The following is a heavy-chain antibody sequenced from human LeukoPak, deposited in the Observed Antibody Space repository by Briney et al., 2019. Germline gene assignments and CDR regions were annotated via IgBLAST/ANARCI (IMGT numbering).Heavy chain of an antibody. V-gene: IGHV3-21*05. CDR3: ARDYRFAFDN. CDR2: VGIDSGNT. J-gene: IGHJ4*02. CDR1: GFIFSDYS. Sequence: GGSLLLSCAASGFIFSDYSMNWVRQAPGKGLEWISYVGIDSGNTKYADSVKGRFTISRDNAKKSLYLQMNSLRVEDTAVYYCARDYRFAFDNWGQGTLVTVSS.